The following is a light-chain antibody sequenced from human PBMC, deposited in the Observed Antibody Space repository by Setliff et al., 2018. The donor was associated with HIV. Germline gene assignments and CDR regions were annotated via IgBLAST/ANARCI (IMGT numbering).Light chain of an antibody. CDR3: CSYSGSSTFDV. CDR1: SSNIGSYNF. CDR2: DVS. J-gene: IGLJ1*01. Sequence: QSALTQPASVSGSPGQSISMSCTGSSSNIGSYNFVSWYQQHPDKAPKLIIYDVSKRPSGVSDRSSGSKSGNTASLTISGLQADDEADYYCCSYSGSSTFDVFGGGTKVTVL. V-gene: IGLV2-23*02.